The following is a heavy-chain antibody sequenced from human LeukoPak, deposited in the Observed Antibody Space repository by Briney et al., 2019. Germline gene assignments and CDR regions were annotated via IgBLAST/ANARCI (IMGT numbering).Heavy chain of an antibody. D-gene: IGHD4-17*01. CDR1: GGSISSGGYY. V-gene: IGHV4-31*03. CDR2: IYYSGST. J-gene: IGHJ4*02. CDR3: ARVGYGDYARDY. Sequence: PSETLSLTCTVSGGSISSGGYYWSWIRQHPGKGLEWIGYIYYSGSTYYNPSLKSRVTISVDTSKNQFSLKLSSVTAADTAVYYCARVGYGDYARDYWGQGTLVTVSS.